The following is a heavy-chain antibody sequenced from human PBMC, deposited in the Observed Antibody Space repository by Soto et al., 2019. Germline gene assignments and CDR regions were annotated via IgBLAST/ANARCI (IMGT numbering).Heavy chain of an antibody. CDR3: ARGRRVVPPMRSYYGIDV. Sequence: QVQLQQWGAGLLKPSETLSLTCAVYGESFSGYYWSWIRQPPGRGLEWIGEIDHNGNTNYNPSLESRVXXXVXXSKNQFSLNMSSATAADTAVYYCARGRRVVPPMRSYYGIDVWGQGTTVTVSS. CDR1: GESFSGYY. D-gene: IGHD5-12*01. V-gene: IGHV4-34*02. J-gene: IGHJ6*02. CDR2: IDHNGNT.